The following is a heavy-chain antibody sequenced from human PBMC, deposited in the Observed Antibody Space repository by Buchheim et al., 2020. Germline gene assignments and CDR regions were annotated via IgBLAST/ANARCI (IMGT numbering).Heavy chain of an antibody. D-gene: IGHD3-22*01. CDR2: IHYSGTT. CDR1: GGSISTSNYY. Sequence: QLQLQESGPGLVKPSETLSLTCSVSGGSISTSNYYWGWIRQPPGKKLEWIGSIHYSGTTYYNPSLKSRVIISVDTSKNQFSLKVDSVTAADTALYYCARQYYDSSGPNWFDSWGQGTL. V-gene: IGHV4-39*01. J-gene: IGHJ5*01. CDR3: ARQYYDSSGPNWFDS.